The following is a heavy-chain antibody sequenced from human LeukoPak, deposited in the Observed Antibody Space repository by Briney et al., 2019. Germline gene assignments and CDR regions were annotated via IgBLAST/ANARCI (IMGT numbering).Heavy chain of an antibody. CDR3: ARARIAVGDLGAFDI. D-gene: IGHD6-19*01. CDR1: GGTFSSYA. J-gene: IGHJ3*02. Sequence: SVKVSCKASGGTFSSYAISWVRQAPGQGLEWMGGIIPIFGTANYAQKFQGRVTITTDESTSTAYMELSSLRSEDTAVYYCARARIAVGDLGAFDIWGQGTMDTVSS. V-gene: IGHV1-69*05. CDR2: IIPIFGTA.